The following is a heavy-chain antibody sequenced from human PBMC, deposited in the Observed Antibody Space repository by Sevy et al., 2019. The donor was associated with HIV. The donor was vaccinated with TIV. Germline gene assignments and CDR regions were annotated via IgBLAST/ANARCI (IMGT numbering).Heavy chain of an antibody. J-gene: IGHJ3*02. Sequence: SETLSLTCTVSGGSISSSSYYWGWIRQPPGKGLEWIGSIYYSGSTYYNPSLKSRVTISVDTSKNQFSLKPSSVTAADTAVYYCARLYSNSWTLRRDDAFDIWGQGTMVTVSS. V-gene: IGHV4-39*01. D-gene: IGHD6-13*01. CDR2: IYYSGST. CDR3: ARLYSNSWTLRRDDAFDI. CDR1: GGSISSSSYY.